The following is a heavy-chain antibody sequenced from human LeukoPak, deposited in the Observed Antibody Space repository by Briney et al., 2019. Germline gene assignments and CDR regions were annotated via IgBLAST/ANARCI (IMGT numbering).Heavy chain of an antibody. CDR1: GYTFTSYG. D-gene: IGHD2-15*01. J-gene: IGHJ6*02. CDR2: LSAYNGNT. Sequence: ASVKVSCKASGYTFTSYGISWVRQAPGQGLEWMGWLSAYNGNTNYAQKLQGRVTMTTDTSTSTAYMELRSLRSDDTAVYYCARDIRHCSGGSCGPNYYYYGMDVWGQGTTVTVSS. CDR3: ARDIRHCSGGSCGPNYYYYGMDV. V-gene: IGHV1-18*01.